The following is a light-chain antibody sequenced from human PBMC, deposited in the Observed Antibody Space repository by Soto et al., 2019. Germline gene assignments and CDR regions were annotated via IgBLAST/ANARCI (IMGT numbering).Light chain of an antibody. CDR1: TGAVTSSYY. J-gene: IGLJ2*01. Sequence: QAVVTQEPSLTVSPGGTVTLTCASSTGAVTSSYYPNWFQQKPGQVPRPLIYSTSNKHSWTPARFSGSLLGGKAALTLSGVQPEDEAEYYCLLYYGGAQLGVFGGGTKVTVL. CDR3: LLYYGGAQLGV. V-gene: IGLV7-43*01. CDR2: STS.